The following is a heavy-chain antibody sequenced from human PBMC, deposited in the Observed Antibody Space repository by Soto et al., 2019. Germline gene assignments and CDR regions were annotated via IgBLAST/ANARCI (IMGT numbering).Heavy chain of an antibody. CDR2: INPRTGDT. CDR3: ARDPIGGGAPYYFDY. V-gene: IGHV1-2*02. Sequence: GASGEVSCKASGYTFAECYLYWMRQSPGQGPEWLGGINPRTGDTNQAQKFQGRVTMTRDMSLTTAYMELHRLTSDDTAVYYCARDPIGGGAPYYFDYWGQGFLVTVSS. D-gene: IGHD3-16*01. CDR1: GYTFAECY. J-gene: IGHJ4*02.